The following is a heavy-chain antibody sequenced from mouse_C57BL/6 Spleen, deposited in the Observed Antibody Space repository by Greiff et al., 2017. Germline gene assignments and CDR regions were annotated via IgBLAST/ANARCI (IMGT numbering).Heavy chain of an antibody. CDR3: ARAYYGSSPSYYAMDY. D-gene: IGHD1-1*01. CDR1: GYSFTDYN. J-gene: IGHJ4*01. V-gene: IGHV1-39*01. CDR2: INPNYGTT. Sequence: EVQLQESGPELVKPGASVKISCKASGYSFTDYNMNWVQQSNGKSLEWIGVINPNYGTTSYNQKFKGKATLTVDQSSSTAYMQLNSLTSEDSAFYYCARAYYGSSPSYYAMDYWGQGTSVTVSS.